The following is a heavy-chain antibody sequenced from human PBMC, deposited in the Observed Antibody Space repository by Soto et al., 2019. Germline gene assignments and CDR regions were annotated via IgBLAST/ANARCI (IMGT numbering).Heavy chain of an antibody. J-gene: IGHJ5*02. V-gene: IGHV3-23*01. CDR1: GFTFSSYA. Sequence: PGGSLRLSCAASGFTFSSYAMSWVRQAPGKGLEWVSAISGSGGSTYYADSVKGRFTISRDNSKNTLYLQMNSLRAEDTAVYYCAKAPDYDFWSGQNWFDPRGQGTLVTVSS. CDR3: AKAPDYDFWSGQNWFDP. CDR2: ISGSGGST. D-gene: IGHD3-3*01.